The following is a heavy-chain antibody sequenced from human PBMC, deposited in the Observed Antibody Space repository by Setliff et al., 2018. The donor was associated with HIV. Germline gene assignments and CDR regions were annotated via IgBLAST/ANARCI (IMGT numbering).Heavy chain of an antibody. Sequence: SETLSLTCAVYGGSFSGYYWAWIRQPPGKGLELIGEINHSGSTNYNPSLKSRVTMSVDTSKNQFSLKLSSVTAADTAIYYCARRRLVGYSFDYWGQGALVTVS. CDR1: GGSFSGYY. D-gene: IGHD6-25*01. V-gene: IGHV4-34*01. CDR2: INHSGST. J-gene: IGHJ4*02. CDR3: ARRRLVGYSFDY.